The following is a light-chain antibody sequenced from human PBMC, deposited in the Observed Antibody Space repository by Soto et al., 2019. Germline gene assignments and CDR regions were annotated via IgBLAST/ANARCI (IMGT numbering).Light chain of an antibody. CDR2: GNS. CDR1: SSNIGAGYD. CDR3: QSYDSSLSAYV. J-gene: IGLJ1*01. V-gene: IGLV1-40*01. Sequence: QLVLAQPPSVSGAPGQKVTISCTGSSSNIGAGYDLHWYQQLPGTAPKLLLYGNSNRPSGVPDRFSGSKSGTSASLAITGLHAEDEADYYGQSYDSSLSAYVFGTGTKLTVL.